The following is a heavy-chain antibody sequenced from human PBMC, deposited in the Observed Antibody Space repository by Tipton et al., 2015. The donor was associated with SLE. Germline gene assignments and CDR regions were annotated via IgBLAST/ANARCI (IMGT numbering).Heavy chain of an antibody. CDR2: IYYTGST. V-gene: IGHV4-59*08. CDR3: ARHSGSPYYFDF. CDR1: TGAISIYY. J-gene: IGHJ4*02. D-gene: IGHD1-26*01. Sequence: TLSLTCTVSTGAISIYYWSWIRQPPGKGLECIGYIYYTGSTHYNPSLVSRVTLSVDTSKNQFSRNLASVTAADTAIYYCARHSGSPYYFDFWGQGTLVTVPS.